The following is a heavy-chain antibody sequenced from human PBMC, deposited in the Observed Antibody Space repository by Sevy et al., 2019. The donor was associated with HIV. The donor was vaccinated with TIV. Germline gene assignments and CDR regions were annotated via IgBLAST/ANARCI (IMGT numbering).Heavy chain of an antibody. J-gene: IGHJ3*02. CDR3: ARDFTKGDAFDI. CDR2: IYYSGST. D-gene: IGHD3-3*01. Sequence: SETLSLTCTVSGCSVSSGSYYWSWIRQPPRKGLEWIGYIYYSGSTNYNPSLKSRVTISVDTSKNQFSLTLSSVTAADTAVYYCARDFTKGDAFDIWGQGRMVTVSS. V-gene: IGHV4-61*01. CDR1: GCSVSSGSYY.